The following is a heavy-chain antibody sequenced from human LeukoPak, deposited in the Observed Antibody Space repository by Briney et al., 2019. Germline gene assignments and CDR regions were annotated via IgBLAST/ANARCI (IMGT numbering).Heavy chain of an antibody. CDR1: GFTFSSYA. CDR2: ISGSGGST. D-gene: IGHD3-22*01. V-gene: IGHV3-23*01. J-gene: IGHJ3*02. CDR3: AREIDSSGYYKGYAFDI. Sequence: GGSLRLSCAASGFTFSSYAMSWVRQAPGKGLEWVPAISGSGGSTYYADSVKGRFTISRDNSKNTLYLQMNSLRAEDTAVYYCAREIDSSGYYKGYAFDIWGQGTMVTVSS.